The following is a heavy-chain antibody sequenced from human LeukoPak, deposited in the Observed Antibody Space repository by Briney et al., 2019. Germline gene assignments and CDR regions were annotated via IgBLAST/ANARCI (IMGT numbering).Heavy chain of an antibody. Sequence: ASVKVSCKASGYTFTNYYMHWVRQAPGQGLEWLGIINPSGGSTRYRQKFQGRVTMTRDTSTSTVYMELSSLRFEDTAVYYCAREVCGSSCYYSHWGQGTLVTVSS. D-gene: IGHD2-15*01. V-gene: IGHV1-46*01. CDR2: INPSGGST. J-gene: IGHJ4*02. CDR3: AREVCGSSCYYSH. CDR1: GYTFTNYY.